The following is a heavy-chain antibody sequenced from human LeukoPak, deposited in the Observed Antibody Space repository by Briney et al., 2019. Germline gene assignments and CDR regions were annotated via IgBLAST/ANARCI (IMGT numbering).Heavy chain of an antibody. D-gene: IGHD3-22*01. Sequence: GGSLRLSCAASGFTFSSYSMNWVRQAPGKGLEWVSSISSSSSYIYYADSVKGRFTISRDNAKNSLYLQMNSLRAEDTAVYYCARDRYYYDSSGYLYFDYWGQGTLVTVSS. CDR1: GFTFSSYS. J-gene: IGHJ4*02. CDR2: ISSSSSYI. V-gene: IGHV3-21*01. CDR3: ARDRYYYDSSGYLYFDY.